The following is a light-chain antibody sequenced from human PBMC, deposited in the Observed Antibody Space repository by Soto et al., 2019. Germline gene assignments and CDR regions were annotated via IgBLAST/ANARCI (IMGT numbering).Light chain of an antibody. CDR2: ADT. CDR3: CSYVGGDTLI. V-gene: IGLV1-40*01. Sequence: QSVLTQPPSVSGAPGQRVTISCTGSSSNIGTGYLVHWYQQIPGTAPKLLIYADTNRPSGVPDRFSGSKSGTSASLAITGLQAEDEGDYYCCSYVGGDTLIFGSGTKLTVL. J-gene: IGLJ1*01. CDR1: SSNIGTGYL.